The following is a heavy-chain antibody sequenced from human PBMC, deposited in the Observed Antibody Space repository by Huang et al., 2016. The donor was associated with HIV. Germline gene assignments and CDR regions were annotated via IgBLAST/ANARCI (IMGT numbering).Heavy chain of an antibody. Sequence: QVQLQQWGAGLLKPSETLSLTCAVYGGSFSGYYWSWIRQPPGKGLEWIGEMNHSGSTKYNPSLNSRVSISLDTSKNQFSLKLRSVSAADTAAYYCARGAARYFDRGGTRYYGMDVWGQGTTVTVSS. CDR3: ARGAARYFDRGGTRYYGMDV. CDR2: MNHSGST. CDR1: GGSFSGYY. V-gene: IGHV4-34*01. J-gene: IGHJ6*02. D-gene: IGHD3-9*01.